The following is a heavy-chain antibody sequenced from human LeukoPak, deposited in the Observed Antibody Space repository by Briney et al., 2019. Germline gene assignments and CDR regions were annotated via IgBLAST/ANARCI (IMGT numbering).Heavy chain of an antibody. CDR2: ISGNGGST. CDR3: AKGHYDSMSCSWFDP. J-gene: IGHJ5*02. V-gene: IGHV3-23*01. Sequence: GGSLRLSCAASGFTFSIYAMSWVRQAPGKGLEWVSAISGNGGSTYYADSVKGRFTISRDNSKNTLYLQMNSLRAEDTAEYYCAKGHYDSMSCSWFDPWGQGALVTVSS. CDR1: GFTFSIYA. D-gene: IGHD3-10*01.